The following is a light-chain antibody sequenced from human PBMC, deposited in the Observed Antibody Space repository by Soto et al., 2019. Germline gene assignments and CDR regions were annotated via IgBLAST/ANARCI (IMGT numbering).Light chain of an antibody. CDR3: QQYGSSPRT. V-gene: IGKV3-20*01. CDR2: GAS. CDR1: QSVSSK. Sequence: EIVLTQSPGTLSLSPGERATLSCRASQSVSSKLAWYQQKLGQAPRLLIYGASNRATGIPDRFSGSGSETDFTLTISRLEPEDFAVYYCQQYGSSPRTFGQGTKVEVK. J-gene: IGKJ1*01.